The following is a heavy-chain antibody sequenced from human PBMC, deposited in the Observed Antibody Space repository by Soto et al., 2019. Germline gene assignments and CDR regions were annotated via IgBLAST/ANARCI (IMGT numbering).Heavy chain of an antibody. D-gene: IGHD3-10*01. CDR2: ISYDGSNK. V-gene: IGHV3-30*18. CDR1: GFTFSSYG. J-gene: IGHJ4*02. CDR3: AKVPWFGELWRAKYFDY. Sequence: GGSLRLSCAASGFTFSSYGMHWVRQAPGKGLEWVAVISYDGSNKYYADSVKGRFTISRDNSKNTLYLQMNSLRAEDTAVYYCAKVPWFGELWRAKYFDYWGQGNLVTVSS.